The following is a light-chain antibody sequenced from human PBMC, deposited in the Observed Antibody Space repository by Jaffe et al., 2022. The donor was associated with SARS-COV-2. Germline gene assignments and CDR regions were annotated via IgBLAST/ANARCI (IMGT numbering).Light chain of an antibody. Sequence: SYELTQPPSVSVSPGQTASITCSGDTLGDKYACWYQQKPGQSPVLLIYQHTKRPSGIPERFSGSNSRNTATLTISGTQAMDEADYYCQAWDSSTVVFGGGTKLTVL. J-gene: IGLJ2*01. CDR1: TLGDKY. CDR3: QAWDSSTVV. V-gene: IGLV3-1*01. CDR2: QHT.